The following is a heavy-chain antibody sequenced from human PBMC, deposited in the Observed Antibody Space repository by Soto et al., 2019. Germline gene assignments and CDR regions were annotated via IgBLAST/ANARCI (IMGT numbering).Heavy chain of an antibody. D-gene: IGHD4-17*01. CDR3: ARTPTVTTIVYYMDV. CDR2: IYYSGST. CDR1: GGSISSGDYY. J-gene: IGHJ6*03. V-gene: IGHV4-30-4*02. Sequence: SETLSLTCTVSGGSISSGDYYWSWIRQPPGKGLEWIGYIYYSGSTYYNPSLKSRVTISVDTSKNQFSLKLSSVTAADTAVYYCARTPTVTTIVYYMDVWGKGTTVTVSS.